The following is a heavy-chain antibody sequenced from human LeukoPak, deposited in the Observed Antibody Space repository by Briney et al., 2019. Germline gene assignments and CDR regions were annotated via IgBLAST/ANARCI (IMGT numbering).Heavy chain of an antibody. CDR2: TRNKVNSYTT. CDR3: AKSDSSGWFTYYYYYMDV. J-gene: IGHJ6*03. Sequence: GGSLRLSCAASKFTFSDHYMDWVRQAPGKGLEWVGRTRNKVNSYTTDYAASVKGRFTISRDDSKNSLYLQMNSLRAEDTAVYYCAKSDSSGWFTYYYYYMDVWGKGTTVTISS. V-gene: IGHV3-72*01. CDR1: KFTFSDHY. D-gene: IGHD6-19*01.